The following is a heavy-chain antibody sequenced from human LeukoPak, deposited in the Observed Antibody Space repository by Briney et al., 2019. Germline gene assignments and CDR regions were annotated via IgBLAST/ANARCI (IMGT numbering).Heavy chain of an antibody. CDR1: GGTFSSYA. V-gene: IGHV1-69*13. CDR3: ARAVARYSYGYSNWFDP. D-gene: IGHD5-18*01. Sequence: SVKVSCKASGGTFSSYAISWVRQAPGQGLEWMGGIIPIFGTANYAQKFQGRVTITADESTSTAYMELSSLRSEDTAVYYCARAVARYSYGYSNWFDPWGQGTLVTVSS. CDR2: IIPIFGTA. J-gene: IGHJ5*02.